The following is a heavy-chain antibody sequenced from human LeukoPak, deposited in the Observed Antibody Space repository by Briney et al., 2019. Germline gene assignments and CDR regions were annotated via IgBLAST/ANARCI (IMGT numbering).Heavy chain of an antibody. CDR1: GFTFRMSG. J-gene: IGHJ4*02. D-gene: IGHD3-10*01. CDR2: MSSDGIKS. Sequence: GGSLRLSCATSGFTFRMSGVHWVRQAPGKGLEWVALMSSDGIKSYYAGSVKGRFAVSRDTSKDIVYLQMKSLSADDTGIYYCAKDHAGSGRAFEYWGQGTLLTVSS. CDR3: AKDHAGSGRAFEY. V-gene: IGHV3-30*09.